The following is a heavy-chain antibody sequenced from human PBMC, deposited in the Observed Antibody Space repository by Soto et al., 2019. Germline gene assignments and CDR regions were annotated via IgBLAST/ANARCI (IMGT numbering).Heavy chain of an antibody. CDR1: GGTFSSYA. V-gene: IGHV1-69*13. CDR3: ARGPNSGYNYYFDY. J-gene: IGHJ4*02. Sequence: SVKVSCKASGGTFSSYAISWVRQAPGQGLEWMGGIIHIFGTANYAQKFQVRVTITADESTSTAYMELSSLRSEDTAVYYCARGPNSGYNYYFDYWRQGSLVAVSS. CDR2: IIHIFGTA. D-gene: IGHD5-12*01.